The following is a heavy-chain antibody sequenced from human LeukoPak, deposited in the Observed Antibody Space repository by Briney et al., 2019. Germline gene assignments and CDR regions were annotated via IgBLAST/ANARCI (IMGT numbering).Heavy chain of an antibody. V-gene: IGHV5-51*01. D-gene: IGHD4-17*01. Sequence: GESLKISCQASGYTFSDLWIGWVRQMPGKGLEWMGIIYPGDSDTRYSPSFQGQVTISADKSISTAYLQWSSLKASDTAIYYCARRTYGDHIFDYWGQGTLVTVSS. CDR1: GYTFSDLW. J-gene: IGHJ4*02. CDR3: ARRTYGDHIFDY. CDR2: IYPGDSDT.